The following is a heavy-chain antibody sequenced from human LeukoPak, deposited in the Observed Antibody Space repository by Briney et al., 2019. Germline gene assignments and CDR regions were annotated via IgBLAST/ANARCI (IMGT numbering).Heavy chain of an antibody. CDR3: ARVLLPLYGMDV. Sequence: GGSLRFSCAASGFTFSSYGMHWVRQAPGKGLEWVAVIWYDGSNKYYAASVKGRFTISRDNSKNTLYLQMNSLRAEDTAVYYCARVLLPLYGMDVWGQGTTVTVSS. V-gene: IGHV3-33*01. CDR1: GFTFSSYG. D-gene: IGHD3-22*01. CDR2: IWYDGSNK. J-gene: IGHJ6*02.